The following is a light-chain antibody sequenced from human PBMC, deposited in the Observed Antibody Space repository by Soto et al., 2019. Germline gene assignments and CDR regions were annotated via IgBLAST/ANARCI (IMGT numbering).Light chain of an antibody. V-gene: IGLV2-14*01. CDR2: EVS. CDR1: SSDVGGYNY. CDR3: SSYTSSSTV. J-gene: IGLJ1*01. Sequence: QSALTQPASVSGSPGQSITISCTGTSSDVGGYNYVSWYQQHPGTAPKLMIYEVSNRPSGVSNRFSGSKSGNTASLTISGLQAEDEADYYCSSYTSSSTVFGTGTKVTVL.